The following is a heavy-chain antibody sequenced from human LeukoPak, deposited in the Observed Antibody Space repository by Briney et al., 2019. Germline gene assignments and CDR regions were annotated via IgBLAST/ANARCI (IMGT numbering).Heavy chain of an antibody. Sequence: ASVKLSCKASGYTFTSYAMNLVRQAPGPGLEWLGCINTNTGTPTYAQGFTGRFVFSLDTSVSTAYLQISSLKAEDTAVYYCARDLGGSSWYFVFDYWGQGTLVTVSS. J-gene: IGHJ4*02. CDR1: GYTFTSYA. D-gene: IGHD6-13*01. CDR3: ARDLGGSSWYFVFDY. CDR2: INTNTGTP. V-gene: IGHV7-4-1*02.